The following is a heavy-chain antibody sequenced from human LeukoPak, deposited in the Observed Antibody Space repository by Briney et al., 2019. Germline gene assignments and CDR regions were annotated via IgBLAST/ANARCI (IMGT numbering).Heavy chain of an antibody. CDR2: INPHSGAT. D-gene: IGHD3-10*01. CDR3: ARDLSGYYGSGTTWVYFDY. V-gene: IGHV1-2*02. CDR1: GYAFTAHY. J-gene: IGHJ4*02. Sequence: ASVKVSCKASGYAFTAHYMHWVRQAPGQGLEWMGWINPHSGATNYAQNFQGRVTMTSDTSISTAYMELSRLTSDDTAIYYCARDLSGYYGSGTTWVYFDYWGQGTLVTVSS.